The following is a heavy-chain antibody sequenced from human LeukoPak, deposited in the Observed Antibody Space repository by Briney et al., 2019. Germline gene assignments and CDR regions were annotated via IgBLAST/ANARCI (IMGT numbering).Heavy chain of an antibody. D-gene: IGHD3-10*01. J-gene: IGHJ5*02. CDR3: AREGSTRGLDP. Sequence: PGGSLRLSCAASGFTFSSYGMHWVRQAPGKGLEWVAVIWYDGSNKYYADSVKGRFTISRDNSKNTLYLQMNSLRAEDTAVYYCAREGSTRGLDPWGQGTLVTVSS. V-gene: IGHV3-33*01. CDR1: GFTFSSYG. CDR2: IWYDGSNK.